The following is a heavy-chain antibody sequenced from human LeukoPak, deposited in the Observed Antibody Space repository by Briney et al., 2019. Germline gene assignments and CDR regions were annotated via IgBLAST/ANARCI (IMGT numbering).Heavy chain of an antibody. CDR1: GFTFDDYA. CDR2: ISWDGGST. V-gene: IGHV3-43D*03. Sequence: GGTLRLSCAASGFTFDDYAMHWVRQAPGKGLEWVSLISWDGGSTYYADSVKGRFTISRDNSKNSLYLQMNSLRAEDTALYYCAKDKVERWLQIPGYFDYWGQGTLVTVSS. D-gene: IGHD5-24*01. CDR3: AKDKVERWLQIPGYFDY. J-gene: IGHJ4*02.